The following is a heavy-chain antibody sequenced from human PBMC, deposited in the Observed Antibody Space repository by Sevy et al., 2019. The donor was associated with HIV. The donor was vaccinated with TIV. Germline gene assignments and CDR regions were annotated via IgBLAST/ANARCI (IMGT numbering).Heavy chain of an antibody. CDR1: GGTFSSYA. V-gene: IGHV1-69*13. J-gene: IGHJ6*02. Sequence: ASVKVSCQASGGTFSSYAISWVRQAPGQGLEWMGGIIPIFGTANYAQKFQGRVTITAHESTSIAYMELSSLRSEDTAVYYCARGRYCSGGSCYAGHEYYYYGMDVWGQGTTVTVSS. D-gene: IGHD2-15*01. CDR2: IIPIFGTA. CDR3: ARGRYCSGGSCYAGHEYYYYGMDV.